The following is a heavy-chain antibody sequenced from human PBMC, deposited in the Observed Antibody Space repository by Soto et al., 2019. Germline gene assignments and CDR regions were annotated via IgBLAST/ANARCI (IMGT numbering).Heavy chain of an antibody. J-gene: IGHJ6*02. V-gene: IGHV4-31*11. D-gene: IGHD7-27*01. CDR2: IYYSGST. CDR3: ARDQLGTTRYGMDV. Sequence: QVQLQESGPGLVKPSQTLCLSCAVFGGSISSGGYYWSWIRQHPGKGLEWIGYIYYSGSTYYNPSLKSRVTISVDTSKNQFSLKLSSVTAADTAVYYCARDQLGTTRYGMDVWGQATTVTVSS. CDR1: GGSISSGGYY.